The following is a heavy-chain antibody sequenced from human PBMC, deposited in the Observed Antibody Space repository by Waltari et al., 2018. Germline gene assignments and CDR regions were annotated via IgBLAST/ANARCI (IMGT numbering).Heavy chain of an antibody. CDR3: ARRGWGWSGSNDAFDI. D-gene: IGHD3-3*01. CDR2: IKQDGSEK. CDR1: GFTFSSYW. V-gene: IGHV3-7*01. Sequence: EVQLVESGGGLVQPGGSLRLSCAASGFTFSSYWMSWVRQAPGKGLEWVANIKQDGSEKYDVDSVKGRFTISRDNAKNSLYLQMNSLRAEDTAVYYCARRGWGWSGSNDAFDIWGQGTMVTVSS. J-gene: IGHJ3*02.